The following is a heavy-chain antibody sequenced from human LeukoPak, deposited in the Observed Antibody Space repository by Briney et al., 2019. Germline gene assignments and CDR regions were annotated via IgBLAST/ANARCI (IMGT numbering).Heavy chain of an antibody. J-gene: IGHJ4*02. CDR1: GGSISSSYYY. CDR3: ARHKMGTTRLYYFDY. D-gene: IGHD1-26*01. V-gene: IGHV4-39*01. Sequence: PSETLSLTCTVSGGSISSSYYYWGWIRQPPGKGLEWIGTISYSGTTYYNPSLESRVTISVDTSRNQLSLKLTSVTAADTAVYYCARHKMGTTRLYYFDYWGQGTLVTVSS. CDR2: ISYSGTT.